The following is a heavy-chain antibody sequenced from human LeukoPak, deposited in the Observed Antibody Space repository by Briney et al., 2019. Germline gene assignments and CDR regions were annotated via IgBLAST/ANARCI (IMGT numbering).Heavy chain of an antibody. D-gene: IGHD1-1*01. CDR2: ISSSSSTI. J-gene: IGHJ4*02. Sequence: PGGSLRLSCAASGFTFSSYEMNWVRQAPGKGLEWVSYISSSSSTIYYADSVKGRFTISRDNAKNSLYLQMNSLRAEDTAVYYCARDRGYPDYWGQGTLVTVSS. CDR1: GFTFSSYE. CDR3: ARDRGYPDY. V-gene: IGHV3-48*01.